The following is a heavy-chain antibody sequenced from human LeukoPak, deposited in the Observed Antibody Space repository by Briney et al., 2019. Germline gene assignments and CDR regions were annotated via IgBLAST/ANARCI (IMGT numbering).Heavy chain of an antibody. J-gene: IGHJ4*02. CDR2: INHSGST. CDR3: ARRTVVTHSPYFDY. Sequence: PGGSLRLSCAASGFTFSDYYMSWIRQPPGKGLEWIGEINHSGSTNYNPSLKSRVTISVDTSKNQFSLKLSSVTAADTAVYYCARRTVVTHSPYFDYWGQGTLVTVSS. V-gene: IGHV4-34*01. D-gene: IGHD4-23*01. CDR1: GFTFSDYY.